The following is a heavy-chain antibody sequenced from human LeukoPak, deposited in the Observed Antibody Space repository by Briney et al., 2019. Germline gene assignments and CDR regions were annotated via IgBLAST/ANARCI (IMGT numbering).Heavy chain of an antibody. CDR2: IYHRGST. D-gene: IGHD5-24*01. CDR3: ATSRDGYNHFDY. CDR1: GDSITTSNW. J-gene: IGHJ4*02. Sequence: SETLSLTCAVSGDSITTSNWWNWVRQPPGKGQEWIGRIYHRGSTNYNPSLKSRVTMSVDKSKNQFSLNLTSVTAADTAVYYCATSRDGYNHFDYWGQGILVTVSS. V-gene: IGHV4-4*02.